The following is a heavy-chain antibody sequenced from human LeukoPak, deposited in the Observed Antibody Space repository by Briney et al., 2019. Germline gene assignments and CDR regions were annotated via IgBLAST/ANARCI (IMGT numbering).Heavy chain of an antibody. CDR1: GGSISNYY. CDR2: IYYSGST. D-gene: IGHD2-8*01. V-gene: IGHV4-59*01. Sequence: SEALSLTCTVSGGSISNYYWSWIRQPPGKGLEWIGCIYYSGSTNYSPSLKSRVTISVDTSKNQFSLKLTSVTAADRAVYYCATAAYNGGHPFEYWGQGTLVTVSS. CDR3: ATAAYNGGHPFEY. J-gene: IGHJ4*02.